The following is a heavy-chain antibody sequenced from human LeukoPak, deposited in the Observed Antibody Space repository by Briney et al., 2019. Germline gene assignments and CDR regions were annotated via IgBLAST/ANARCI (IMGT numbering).Heavy chain of an antibody. D-gene: IGHD6-19*01. V-gene: IGHV3-23*01. CDR2: ISDSGGST. J-gene: IGHJ4*02. Sequence: GGSLRLSCAASGFTFSSYAMSWVRQAPGKGLEWVSGISDSGGSTYYADSVKGRFTISRDNSKNTLYLQMNSLRAEDTAVYYCAKGLSSSWVPGIAVAGGLDYWGQGTLVTVSS. CDR1: GFTFSSYA. CDR3: AKGLSSSWVPGIAVAGGLDY.